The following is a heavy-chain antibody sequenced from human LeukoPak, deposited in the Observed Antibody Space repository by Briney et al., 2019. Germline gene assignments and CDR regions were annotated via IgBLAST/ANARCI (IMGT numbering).Heavy chain of an antibody. CDR3: ARSVDYNLDY. J-gene: IGHJ4*02. Sequence: GGSLRLSCAASGFTFGSYYMHWVRQAPGTGLVWVSHINTDGSGTSYADSVKGRFTISRDNSKNTMYLQMNSLRAEDTAVYYCARSVDYNLDYWGQGTLVTVSS. CDR1: GFTFGSYY. D-gene: IGHD4-11*01. V-gene: IGHV3-74*01. CDR2: INTDGSGT.